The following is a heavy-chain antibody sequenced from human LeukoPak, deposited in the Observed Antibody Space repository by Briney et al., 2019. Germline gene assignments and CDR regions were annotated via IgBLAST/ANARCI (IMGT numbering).Heavy chain of an antibody. CDR3: ARGGINRYCSSTSCSRGYFDY. D-gene: IGHD2-2*01. CDR1: GYTFTSYY. V-gene: IGHV1-46*03. CDR2: INPSGGST. J-gene: IGHJ4*02. Sequence: ASVKVSCKASGYTFTSYYMHWVPQAPGQGLEWMGIINPSGGSTSYAQKFQGRVTMTRDTSTSTVYMELSSLRSEDTAVYDCARGGINRYCSSTSCSRGYFDYWGQGTLVTASS.